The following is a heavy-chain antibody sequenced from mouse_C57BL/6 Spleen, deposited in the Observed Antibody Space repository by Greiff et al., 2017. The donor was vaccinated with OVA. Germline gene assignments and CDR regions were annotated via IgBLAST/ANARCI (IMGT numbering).Heavy chain of an antibody. Sequence: ESGPGLVKPSQSLSLTCSVTGYSITSGYYWNWIRQFPGNKLEWMGYISYDGSNNYNPSLKNRISITRDTSKNQFFLKLNSVTTEDTATYYCAREKLRLLDYWGQGTTLTVSS. D-gene: IGHD3-2*02. CDR2: ISYDGSN. CDR3: AREKLRLLDY. V-gene: IGHV3-6*01. J-gene: IGHJ2*01. CDR1: GYSITSGYY.